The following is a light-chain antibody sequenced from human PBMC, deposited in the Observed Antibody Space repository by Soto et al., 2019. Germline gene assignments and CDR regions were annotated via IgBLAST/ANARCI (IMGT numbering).Light chain of an antibody. CDR1: SSDVGAYNS. Sequence: QSALTQPASVSGSPGQSITLSCTGTSSDVGAYNSVSWYQQHPGKAPKLMIYDVSNRPSGVSNRFSGSKSANTASLTISGLQAEDEADYYCSSYTPSNTVVFGGGTKVTVL. CDR3: SSYTPSNTVV. V-gene: IGLV2-14*03. CDR2: DVS. J-gene: IGLJ2*01.